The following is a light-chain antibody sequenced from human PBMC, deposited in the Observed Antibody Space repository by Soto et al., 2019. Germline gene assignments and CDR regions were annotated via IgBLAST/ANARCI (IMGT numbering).Light chain of an antibody. V-gene: IGLV3-25*03. CDR3: QSTDNSGTYRV. CDR2: KDN. CDR1: TLPQQY. J-gene: IGLJ3*02. Sequence: SYELTQPSSVSVSPGQTARITCSGDTLPQQYAFWYQQKPGQAPVLVMCKDNERPSGIPERFSGSSSGTIATLTISGVQAEDEADYYCQSTDNSGTYRVFGGGTKLTVL.